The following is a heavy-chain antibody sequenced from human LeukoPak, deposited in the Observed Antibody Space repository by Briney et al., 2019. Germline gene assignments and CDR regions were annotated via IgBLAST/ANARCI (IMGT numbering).Heavy chain of an antibody. J-gene: IGHJ3*02. CDR3: AGHRYLSAFDI. D-gene: IGHD3-9*01. CDR1: GGSFSGYY. V-gene: IGHV4-34*01. Sequence: TSETLSLTCAVYGGSFSGYYWSWIRQPPGKGLEWIGEINHSGSTNYNPSLKSRVTISVDTSKNQFSLKLSSVTAADTAVYYCAGHRYLSAFDIWGQGTMVTVSS. CDR2: INHSGST.